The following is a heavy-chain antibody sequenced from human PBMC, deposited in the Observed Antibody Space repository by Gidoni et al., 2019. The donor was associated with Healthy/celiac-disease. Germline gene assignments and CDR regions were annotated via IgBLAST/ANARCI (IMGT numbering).Heavy chain of an antibody. CDR3: ARHELYSSSSRQLYNWFDP. J-gene: IGHJ5*02. CDR1: GYSISRGYY. D-gene: IGHD6-6*01. V-gene: IGHV4-38-2*01. Sequence: QVQLQESGPGLVKPSETLSLTCAVSGYSISRGYYWGWIRQPPGKVLEWIGSIYHSGSTYYNPSLKSRVTISVDTSKNQFSLKLSSVTAADTAVYYCARHELYSSSSRQLYNWFDPWGQGTLVTVSS. CDR2: IYHSGST.